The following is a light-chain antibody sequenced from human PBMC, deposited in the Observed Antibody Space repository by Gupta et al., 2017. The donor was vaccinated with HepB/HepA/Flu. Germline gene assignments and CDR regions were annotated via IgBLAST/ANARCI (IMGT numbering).Light chain of an antibody. Sequence: QSALTQPPSVSGSPGQSVTTSCTGTSSDVGSYNRVSWYQQPPGTAPKLMIYEVSNRPSGVPDSFSGSKSGNTASLTISGLQAEDEADYYCSSYTSSSTWVFGGGTKLTVL. V-gene: IGLV2-18*02. J-gene: IGLJ3*02. CDR3: SSYTSSSTWV. CDR1: SSDVGSYNR. CDR2: EVS.